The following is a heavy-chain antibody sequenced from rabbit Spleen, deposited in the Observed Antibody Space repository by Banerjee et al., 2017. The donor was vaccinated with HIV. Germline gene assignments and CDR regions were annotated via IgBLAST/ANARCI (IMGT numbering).Heavy chain of an antibody. V-gene: IGHV1S40*01. Sequence: QSLEESGGDLVKPGASLTLTCTASGVSFTSNYYMCWVRQAPGKGLEWISCIAGSSSGFTYSATWAKGRFTCSKTSSTTVTLQMTSLTVADTATYFCARGIVYGYSGDAYPPYAMDLWGQGTLVTVS. CDR1: GVSFTSNYY. CDR3: ARGIVYGYSGDAYPPYAMDL. CDR2: IAGSSSGFT. D-gene: IGHD6-1*01. J-gene: IGHJ6*01.